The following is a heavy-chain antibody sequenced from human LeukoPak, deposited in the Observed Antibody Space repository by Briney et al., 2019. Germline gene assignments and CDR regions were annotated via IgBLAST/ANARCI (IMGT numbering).Heavy chain of an antibody. CDR2: ISSSSSYI. V-gene: IGHV3-21*01. Sequence: GGSLRLSCAASGFTFSSYSMNWVRQAPGKGLEWVSSISSSSSYIYYADSVKGRFTISRDNAKNSLYLQMNSLRAEDTAVYYCARDKGYYDILTGYYEGDYFDYWGQGTLVTVSS. D-gene: IGHD3-9*01. CDR3: ARDKGYYDILTGYYEGDYFDY. J-gene: IGHJ4*02. CDR1: GFTFSSYS.